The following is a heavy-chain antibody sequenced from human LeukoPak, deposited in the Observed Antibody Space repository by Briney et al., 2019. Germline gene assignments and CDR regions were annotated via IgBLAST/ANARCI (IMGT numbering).Heavy chain of an antibody. CDR1: GGSFSTYY. V-gene: IGHV4-59*08. J-gene: IGHJ4*02. D-gene: IGHD4-11*01. Sequence: SETLSLTCTVSGGSFSTYYWSWIRQPPGKGLEWIGHIYYSGSTNYNPSLKSRVTISVDTSKNQFSLKLSSVTAADTAVYYCARHGGTRVTLVEVYYFDYWGQGTLVTVSS. CDR3: ARHGGTRVTLVEVYYFDY. CDR2: IYYSGST.